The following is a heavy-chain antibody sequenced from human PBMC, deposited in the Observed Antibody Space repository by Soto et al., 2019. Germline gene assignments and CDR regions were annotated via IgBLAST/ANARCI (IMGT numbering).Heavy chain of an antibody. CDR3: ARFFFLLYGDDRDLHSFPTRRSSDL. V-gene: IGHV4-31*02. J-gene: IGHJ2*01. Sequence: KGLEWIGYIYYSGSTYYNPSLKSRVTISVDTSKNQFSLKLSSVTAADTAVYYCARFFFLLYGDDRDLHSFPTRRSSDL. D-gene: IGHD3-3*01. CDR2: IYYSGST.